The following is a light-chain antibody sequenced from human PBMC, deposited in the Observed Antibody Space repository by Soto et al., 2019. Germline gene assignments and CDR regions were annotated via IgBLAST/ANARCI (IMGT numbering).Light chain of an antibody. CDR3: QEHYPPWT. CDR2: WAS. Sequence: DIVMTQSPDSLAVSLGERATINCKSSQSVLYSSNNKNYLAWYQQKPGQPPKLLIYWASTRESGVTDRFCGIVSGPDFTLSLRTLQAETLAVYNSQEHYPPWTFGQGTKVEIE. J-gene: IGKJ1*01. V-gene: IGKV4-1*01. CDR1: QSVLYSSNNKNY.